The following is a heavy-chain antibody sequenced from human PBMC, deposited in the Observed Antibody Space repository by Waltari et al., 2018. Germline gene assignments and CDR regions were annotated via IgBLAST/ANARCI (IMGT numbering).Heavy chain of an antibody. V-gene: IGHV1-69*01. CDR1: GGTVSHYA. D-gene: IGHD3-22*01. J-gene: IGHJ4*02. CDR3: ARSGYYYDTSAYHQASFFDS. CDR2: IIPKFATT. Sequence: QVQLVQSGAEVKKPGSSVRVSCKTSGGTVSHYAFSWMRQAPGQGLEWMGGIIPKFATTNYAQKFQGRVTITADESTTTAYVDLRNLRSEDTAVYYCARSGYYYDTSAYHQASFFDSWGQGTQVTVSS.